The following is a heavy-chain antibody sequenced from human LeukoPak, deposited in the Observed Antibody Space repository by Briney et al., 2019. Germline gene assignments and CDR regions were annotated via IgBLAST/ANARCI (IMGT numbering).Heavy chain of an antibody. CDR1: GYSFTSYW. CDR2: IYPGDSDT. D-gene: IGHD3-10*01. Sequence: GESLKISCKGSGYSFTSYWIGWVRQMPGKGLEWMGIIYPGDSDTGYSPSFQGQVTISADKSISTAYLQWSSLKASDTAMYYCARLRITMVRGVIGAFDIWGQGTMVTVSS. J-gene: IGHJ3*02. CDR3: ARLRITMVRGVIGAFDI. V-gene: IGHV5-51*01.